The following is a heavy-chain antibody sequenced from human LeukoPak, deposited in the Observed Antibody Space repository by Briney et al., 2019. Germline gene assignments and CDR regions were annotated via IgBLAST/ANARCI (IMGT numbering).Heavy chain of an antibody. CDR3: TKEMRYCSGGRCPWSH. V-gene: IGHV3-23*01. CDR1: GFTFSSYA. D-gene: IGHD2-15*01. CDR2: ISGSGGST. Sequence: GGSLRLSCAASGFTFSSYAMSWVRQAPGKGLEWVSAISGSGGSTYYADSVKGRFTISRDMSKKTLYLQMHSPRADDTAVYYCTKEMRYCSGGRCPWSHWGQGTLVSVSS. J-gene: IGHJ4*02.